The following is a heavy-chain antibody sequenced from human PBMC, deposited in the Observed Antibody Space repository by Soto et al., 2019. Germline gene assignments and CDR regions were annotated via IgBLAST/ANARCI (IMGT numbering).Heavy chain of an antibody. CDR1: GYSFTTYW. Sequence: PGESLKISCKGSGYSFTTYWISWVRQMPGKGPEWMGRIDPSDSYTTYTPSFQGHVTISADKSFTTAYLQWSSLKASDTAMYYCVSYYYESTGYYVDHWGQGTLVTVSS. CDR3: VSYYYESTGYYVDH. CDR2: IDPSDSYT. J-gene: IGHJ5*02. V-gene: IGHV5-10-1*01. D-gene: IGHD3-22*01.